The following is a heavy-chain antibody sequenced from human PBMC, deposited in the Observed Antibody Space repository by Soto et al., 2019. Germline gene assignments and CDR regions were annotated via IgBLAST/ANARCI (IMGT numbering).Heavy chain of an antibody. CDR3: AKDQGSSWYEIDY. Sequence: PGGSLRLSCAASGFTFSSYAVTWVRQAPGKGLEWVSTISGSGGSIYYADSVKGRFTISIDNSKNTLYLQMNSLRAEDTAVYYCAKDQGSSWYEIDYWGQGTLVTVSS. D-gene: IGHD6-13*01. J-gene: IGHJ4*02. V-gene: IGHV3-23*01. CDR1: GFTFSSYA. CDR2: ISGSGGSI.